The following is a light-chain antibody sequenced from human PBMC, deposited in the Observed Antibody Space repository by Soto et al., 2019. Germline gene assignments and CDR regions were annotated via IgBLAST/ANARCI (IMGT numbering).Light chain of an antibody. J-gene: IGKJ1*01. Sequence: DIQMTQSPSSLSASVGDRVTITCRASQDISNYLAWYQQKPGKVPKLLINAASTLQSGVPSRFSGSGSGTDFTLTISSLQPEDVATYYCQKYNSAPWTFGQGTKVEIK. CDR1: QDISNY. CDR3: QKYNSAPWT. V-gene: IGKV1-27*01. CDR2: AAS.